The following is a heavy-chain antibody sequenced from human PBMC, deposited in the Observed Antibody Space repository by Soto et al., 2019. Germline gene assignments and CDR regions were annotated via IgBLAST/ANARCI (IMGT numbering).Heavy chain of an antibody. Sequence: QVQLQQWGAGLLKPSETLSLTCAVYGGFVTSGSYYWSWIRQPPGKGLEWLGEMSHSGGTHLNPSLKSRVTISVDPSKNQFTRKMSSVTAADTALYYCTRVERGTATTVVDAFDIWGPGTMVTGSS. D-gene: IGHD1-1*01. CDR1: GGFVTSGSYY. CDR3: TRVERGTATTVVDAFDI. J-gene: IGHJ3*02. CDR2: MSHSGGT. V-gene: IGHV4-34*01.